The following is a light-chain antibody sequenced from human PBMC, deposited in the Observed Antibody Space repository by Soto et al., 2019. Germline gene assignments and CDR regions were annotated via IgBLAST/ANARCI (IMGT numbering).Light chain of an antibody. CDR2: WAS. Sequence: DIVMTQSPASLAVSLGERATINCKSSQSVLHSSTNKDFLAWYQQRPGQPPKLLIYWASTRESGVPDRFSGSGSGTDFTLTVSSLQAEDVAVYYCQQSYSSPLTFGGGTKVEI. V-gene: IGKV4-1*01. CDR3: QQSYSSPLT. J-gene: IGKJ4*01. CDR1: QSVLHSSTNKDF.